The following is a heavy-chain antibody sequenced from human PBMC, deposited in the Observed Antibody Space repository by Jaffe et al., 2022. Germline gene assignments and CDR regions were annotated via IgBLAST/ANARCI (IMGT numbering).Heavy chain of an antibody. CDR3: VLERSVVVPAAPRGDAFDI. Sequence: EVQLVQSGAEVKKPGESLKISCKGSGYSFTSYWIGWVRQMPGKGLEWMGIIYPGDSDTRYSPSFQGQVTISADKSISTAYLQWSSLKASDTAMYYCVLERSVVVPAAPRGDAFDIWGQGTMVTVSS. CDR2: IYPGDSDT. V-gene: IGHV5-51*03. CDR1: GYSFTSYW. J-gene: IGHJ3*02. D-gene: IGHD2-2*01.